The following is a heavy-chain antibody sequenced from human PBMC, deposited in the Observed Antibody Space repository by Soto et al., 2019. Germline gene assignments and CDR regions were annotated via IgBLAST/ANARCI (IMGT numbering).Heavy chain of an antibody. D-gene: IGHD3-10*01. CDR2: IIPIFGTA. CDR1: GGTFSSYA. J-gene: IGHJ3*02. CDR3: ARERMGYGSGSYYNAFDI. V-gene: IGHV1-69*13. Sequence: SVKVSCKASGGTFSSYAISWVRQAPGQGLEWMGGIIPIFGTANYAQKFQGRVTITADESTSTAYMELSSLRSEDTAVYYCARERMGYGSGSYYNAFDIWGQGTMVTVSS.